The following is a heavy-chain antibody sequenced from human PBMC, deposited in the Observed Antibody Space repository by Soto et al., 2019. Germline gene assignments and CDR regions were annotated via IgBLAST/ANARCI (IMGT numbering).Heavy chain of an antibody. V-gene: IGHV4-34*01. D-gene: IGHD2-15*01. Sequence: SETLSLTCAVYCGSFSGYYWSWIRQPPGKGLEWIGEINHSGSTNYNPSLKSRVTISVDTSKNQFSLKLSSVTAADTAVYYCARGRCSGGSCYAWFDPWGQGTLVTVSS. CDR2: INHSGST. CDR3: ARGRCSGGSCYAWFDP. CDR1: CGSFSGYY. J-gene: IGHJ5*02.